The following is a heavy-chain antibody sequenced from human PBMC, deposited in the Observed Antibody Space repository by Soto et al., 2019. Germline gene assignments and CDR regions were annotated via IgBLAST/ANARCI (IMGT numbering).Heavy chain of an antibody. Sequence: PGGSLRLSCAASGFTFSSYDMHWVRQATGKGLEWVSAIGTAGDTYYPGSVKGRFTISRENAKNSLYLQMNSLRAEDTAVYYCARRGYSYGGYWYYYYYGMDVWGQGTTVTVSS. J-gene: IGHJ6*02. CDR1: GFTFSSYD. CDR3: ARRGYSYGGYWYYYYYGMDV. V-gene: IGHV3-13*01. D-gene: IGHD5-18*01. CDR2: IGTAGDT.